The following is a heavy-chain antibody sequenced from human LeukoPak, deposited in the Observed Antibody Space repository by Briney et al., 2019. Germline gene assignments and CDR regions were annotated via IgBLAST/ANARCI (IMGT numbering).Heavy chain of an antibody. CDR2: INHNGNVN. Sequence: GGSLRLSCAASGFTFTNAWMNWARQAPGKGLEWVASINHNGNVNYYVDSVKGRFTISRDNAKNSLYLQMSNLRAEDTAVYFCARGGGLDVWGQGATVTVSS. J-gene: IGHJ6*02. CDR1: GFTFTNAW. CDR3: ARGGGLDV. D-gene: IGHD3-16*01. V-gene: IGHV3-7*03.